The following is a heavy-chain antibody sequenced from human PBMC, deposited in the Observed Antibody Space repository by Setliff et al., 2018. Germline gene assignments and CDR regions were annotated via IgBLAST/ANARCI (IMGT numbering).Heavy chain of an antibody. CDR3: ARRNGEKLDP. J-gene: IGHJ5*02. V-gene: IGHV4-38-2*01. CDR2: IYHSGST. CDR1: GYSISSGYY. Sequence: SETLSLTCAVSGYSISSGYYWGWIRQPPGKGLERIGSIYHSGSTYYNPSLKSRVTISVDTSKNQFSLKLSSVTAADTAVYYCARRNGEKLDPWGQGTLVTVSS.